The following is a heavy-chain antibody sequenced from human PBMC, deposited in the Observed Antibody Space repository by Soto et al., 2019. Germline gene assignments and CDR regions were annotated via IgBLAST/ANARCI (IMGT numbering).Heavy chain of an antibody. Sequence: GGSLRLSCAASGFTFSSYWMSWVRQAPGKGLEWVANIKQDGSEKYYVDFVKGRFTISRDNAKNSLYLQMNSLRAEDTAVYYCARDGVRCSSTSCPPQNDAFDIWGQGTMVTVSS. CDR1: GFTFSSYW. CDR2: IKQDGSEK. D-gene: IGHD2-2*01. CDR3: ARDGVRCSSTSCPPQNDAFDI. J-gene: IGHJ3*02. V-gene: IGHV3-7*01.